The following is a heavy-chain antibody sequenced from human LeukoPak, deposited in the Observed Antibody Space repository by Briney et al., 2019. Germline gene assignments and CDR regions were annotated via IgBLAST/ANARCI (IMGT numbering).Heavy chain of an antibody. J-gene: IGHJ4*02. CDR1: GFTFSNYA. V-gene: IGHV3-23*01. D-gene: IGHD6-6*01. CDR2: ISGSDGST. Sequence: GGSLRLSCAASGFTFSNYAMNWVRQAPGKGLEWVSAISGSDGSTYYADSVKGRFTISRDNSKNTLYLQVNSLRAEDTAVYYCARGLYSSSPWGQGILVTVSS. CDR3: ARGLYSSSP.